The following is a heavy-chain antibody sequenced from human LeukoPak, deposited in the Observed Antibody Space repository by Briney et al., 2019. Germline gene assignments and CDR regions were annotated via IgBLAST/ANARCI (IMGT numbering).Heavy chain of an antibody. CDR3: ARSVGATRGEDY. CDR1: GGSISSSNW. Sequence: SETLSLTCAVSGGSISSSNWWSWVRQPPGKGLEWIGEIYHSGSTNYNPSLKSRVTISVDTSKNQFSLKLSSVTAADTAVYYCARSVGATRGEDYWGQGTLVTVSS. J-gene: IGHJ4*02. D-gene: IGHD1-26*01. V-gene: IGHV4-4*02. CDR2: IYHSGST.